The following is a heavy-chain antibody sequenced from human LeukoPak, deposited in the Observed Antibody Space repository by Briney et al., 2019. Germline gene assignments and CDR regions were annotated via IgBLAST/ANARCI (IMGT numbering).Heavy chain of an antibody. CDR2: IRQDGSVK. CDR3: ASSHDSSGND. CDR1: GFNFGTYW. J-gene: IGHJ4*02. Sequence: GGSLRLSCAASGFNFGTYWTSWVRQAPGKGLEWLANIRQDGSVKFYVDSVKGRFTISRDNAKSSLYLQMNSLRVEDTAVYYCASSHDSSGNDWGQGTLVTVSS. D-gene: IGHD3-22*01. V-gene: IGHV3-7*01.